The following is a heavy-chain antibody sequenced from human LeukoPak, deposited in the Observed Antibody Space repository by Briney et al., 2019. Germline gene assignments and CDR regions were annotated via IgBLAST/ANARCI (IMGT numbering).Heavy chain of an antibody. V-gene: IGHV3-23*01. D-gene: IGHD3-10*01. CDR3: TKDSQGRTLRPVDFDC. Sequence: GGSLRLSCAASGFTFNTYGMTWVRQAPGKGLEWVSSISASGGNTYYADSVKGRFTISRDNSKNTLYLQMNSLRAEDTAIYYCTKDSQGRTLRPVDFDCWGQGTLVTVSS. J-gene: IGHJ4*02. CDR1: GFTFNTYG. CDR2: ISASGGNT.